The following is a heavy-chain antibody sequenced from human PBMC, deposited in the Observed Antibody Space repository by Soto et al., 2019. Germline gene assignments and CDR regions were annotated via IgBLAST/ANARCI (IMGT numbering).Heavy chain of an antibody. V-gene: IGHV3-30-3*01. J-gene: IGHJ6*02. Sequence: PGGSLRLSCAASGFTFSSYAMHWVRQAPGKGLEWVAVISYDGSNKYYADSVKGRFTISRDNSKNTLYLQMNSLRAEDTAVYYCARDYYDSSGYYYMSYHYYGMDVWGQGTTVTVSS. CDR1: GFTFSSYA. D-gene: IGHD3-22*01. CDR2: ISYDGSNK. CDR3: ARDYYDSSGYYYMSYHYYGMDV.